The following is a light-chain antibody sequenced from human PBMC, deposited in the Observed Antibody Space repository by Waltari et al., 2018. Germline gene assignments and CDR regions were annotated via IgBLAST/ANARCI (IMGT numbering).Light chain of an antibody. J-gene: IGKJ1*01. CDR3: QQYGSSPLWT. Sequence: IVLTLSPGPLSLSPGERATLSCRASQSVSSSYLAWYQQKPGQAPRLLIYGASSRATGIPDRFSGSGSGTDFTLTISRLEPEDFAVYYCQQYGSSPLWTFGQGTKVEIK. CDR2: GAS. V-gene: IGKV3-20*01. CDR1: QSVSSSY.